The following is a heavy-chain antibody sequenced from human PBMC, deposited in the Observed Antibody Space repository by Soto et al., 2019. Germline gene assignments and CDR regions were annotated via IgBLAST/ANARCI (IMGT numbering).Heavy chain of an antibody. D-gene: IGHD6-13*01. V-gene: IGHV4-39*01. J-gene: IGHJ4*02. CDR1: GGSISSSSYD. CDR3: ASSGIAAAGTGWGGRFDY. CDR2: IYYSGST. Sequence: QLQLQESGPGLVKPSETLSLTCTVSGGSISSSSYDWGWIRQPPGKGLEWIGSIYYSGSTYYNPSLKSRVTISVDTSKNQFSLKLSSVTAADTAVYYCASSGIAAAGTGWGGRFDYWGQGTLVTVSS.